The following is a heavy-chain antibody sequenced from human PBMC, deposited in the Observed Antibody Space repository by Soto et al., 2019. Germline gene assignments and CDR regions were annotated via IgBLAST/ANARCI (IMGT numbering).Heavy chain of an antibody. CDR3: ATEGLDNIVATRGSANDAFDI. Sequence: QIPGFSCSVALNGVSTNRAACNWLWQSPSRGVECVGRTYYRSKWYNDYSVSVKSRITINPDTSKNQFSLQLNSVTPEDTAVYYCATEGLDNIVATRGSANDAFDIWGQGTIVT. V-gene: IGHV6-1*01. D-gene: IGHD5-12*01. CDR1: LNGVSTNRAA. J-gene: IGHJ3*02. CDR2: TYYRSKWYN.